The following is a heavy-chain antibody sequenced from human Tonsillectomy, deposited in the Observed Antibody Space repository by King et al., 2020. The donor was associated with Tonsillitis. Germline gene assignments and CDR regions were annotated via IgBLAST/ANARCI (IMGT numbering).Heavy chain of an antibody. V-gene: IGHV3-30*18. D-gene: IGHD6-6*01. J-gene: IGHJ6*02. CDR1: GFTFSSYG. CDR3: AKDREDSSVKYDYDDYGRDV. CDR2: ISYDGSNK. Sequence: VQLVESGGGVVQPGRSLRLSCAASGFTFSSYGMHWVRQAPGKGLEWVAVISYDGSNKYYVDSVKGRFTISRDNSKNTLYLQMNSLRAEDTAVYYCAKDREDSSVKYDYDDYGRDVGGQGTTGTVS.